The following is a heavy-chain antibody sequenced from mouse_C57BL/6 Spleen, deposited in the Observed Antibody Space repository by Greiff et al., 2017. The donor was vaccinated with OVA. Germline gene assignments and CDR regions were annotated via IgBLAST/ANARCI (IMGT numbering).Heavy chain of an antibody. CDR2: IYPGSGST. D-gene: IGHD2-4*01. J-gene: IGHJ2*01. CDR3: ARYDYAFDY. CDR1: GYTFTSYW. V-gene: IGHV1-55*01. Sequence: VQLQQPGAELVKPGASVKMSCKASGYTFTSYWITWVKQRPGQGLEWIGDIYPGSGSTNYNDMFKSKDTLTVNTSSSTAYMQLSSLTSEDSAVYYCARYDYAFDYWGQGTTLTVSS.